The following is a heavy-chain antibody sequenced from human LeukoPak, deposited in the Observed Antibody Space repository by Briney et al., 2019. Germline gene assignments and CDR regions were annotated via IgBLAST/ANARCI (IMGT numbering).Heavy chain of an antibody. CDR2: INPSGGST. CDR1: GYTFTSYY. J-gene: IGHJ4*02. D-gene: IGHD2-2*01. CDR3: ARAREYQLLWGVTANYYFDY. V-gene: IGHV1-46*01. Sequence: ASVKVSCKASGYTFTSYYMHWVQQAPGQGLEWMGIINPSGGSTSYAQKFQGRVTMTRDTSTSTVYMELSSLRSEDTAVYYCARAREYQLLWGVTANYYFDYWGQGTLVTVSS.